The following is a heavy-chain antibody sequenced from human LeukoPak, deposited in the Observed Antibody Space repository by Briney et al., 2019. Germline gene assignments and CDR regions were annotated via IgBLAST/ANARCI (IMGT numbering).Heavy chain of an antibody. D-gene: IGHD3-3*01. CDR2: ISAYNGNT. CDR3: AREGMGIMGFDY. CDR1: GYTFSSYG. V-gene: IGHV1-18*01. Sequence: PGASVKVSCKASGYTFSSYGITWVRQAPGQGLEWMGWISAYNGNTNHTHGLQGRVTMTTDTSTSTACMELRSLRSDDTAVYYCAREGMGIMGFDYWGQGTLVAVSS. J-gene: IGHJ4*02.